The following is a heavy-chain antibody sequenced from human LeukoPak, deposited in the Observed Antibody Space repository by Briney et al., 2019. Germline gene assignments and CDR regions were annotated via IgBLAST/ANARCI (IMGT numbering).Heavy chain of an antibody. V-gene: IGHV3-74*01. CDR2: INSDGSNA. CDR1: GFAFSSYW. CDR3: ARSCSSTSCSSKYYFDY. D-gene: IGHD2-2*01. J-gene: IGHJ4*02. Sequence: PGGSLRLSCAASGFAFSSYWVHWVRQAPGKGLAWVSRINSDGSNATYADSVKGRFTISRDNARNTLHLQMNSLRAEDTAIYYCARSCSSTSCSSKYYFDYWGQGTLVTVSS.